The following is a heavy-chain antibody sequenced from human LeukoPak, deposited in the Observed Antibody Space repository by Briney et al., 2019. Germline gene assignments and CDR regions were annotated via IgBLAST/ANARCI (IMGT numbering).Heavy chain of an antibody. V-gene: IGHV3-30*04. Sequence: GRSLRLSCAASGLTFSNYAMHWVRQAPGKGLEWVAVLAHDGGDRYFADSVKGRFTISRDNSKNTLYLQMSSLRAEDTALYYCARGTPAVDGLDYWGQGTLVTVYS. CDR3: ARGTPAVDGLDY. CDR2: LAHDGGDR. CDR1: GLTFSNYA. J-gene: IGHJ4*02. D-gene: IGHD6-19*01.